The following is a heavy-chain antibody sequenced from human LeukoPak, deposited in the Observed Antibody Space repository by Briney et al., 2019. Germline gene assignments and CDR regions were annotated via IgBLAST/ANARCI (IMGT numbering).Heavy chain of an antibody. CDR3: ARDQGLGYSNPEDY. D-gene: IGHD4-11*01. Sequence: ASVKVSCKASGYTFTGYYMHWVRQAPGQGLAWMGWINPNSGGTNYAQKFQGRVTMTRDTSISTAYMELSRLRSDDTAVYYCARDQGLGYSNPEDYWGQGTLVTVSS. J-gene: IGHJ4*02. CDR2: INPNSGGT. CDR1: GYTFTGYY. V-gene: IGHV1-2*02.